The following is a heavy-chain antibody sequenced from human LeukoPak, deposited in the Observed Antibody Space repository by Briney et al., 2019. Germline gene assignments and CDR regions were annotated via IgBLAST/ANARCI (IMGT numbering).Heavy chain of an antibody. J-gene: IGHJ4*02. Sequence: GGSLRLSCAASGFTFSSYEMNWVRQAPGKGLEWVSYISGSGSTIYYADSVKGRFTISRDNAKNSLYLQMNSLRAEDTAVYYCARDPGYDYVWGSYRSFDYWGQGTLVTVSS. CDR1: GFTFSSYE. D-gene: IGHD3-16*02. CDR3: ARDPGYDYVWGSYRSFDY. V-gene: IGHV3-48*03. CDR2: ISGSGSTI.